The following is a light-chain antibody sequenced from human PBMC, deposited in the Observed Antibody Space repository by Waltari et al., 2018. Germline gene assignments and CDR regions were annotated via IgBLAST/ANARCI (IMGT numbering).Light chain of an antibody. J-gene: IGKJ1*01. CDR1: QSISSY. CDR3: QQSYSTPWT. Sequence: DIQMIQSPSSLSASVGDRVTITCRASQSISSYFNWYQQEPGKAPKLLIYAASSLQSGVPSRFSGSGSGTDFTLTISSLQPEDFATYYCQQSYSTPWTFGQGTKVEIK. V-gene: IGKV1-39*01. CDR2: AAS.